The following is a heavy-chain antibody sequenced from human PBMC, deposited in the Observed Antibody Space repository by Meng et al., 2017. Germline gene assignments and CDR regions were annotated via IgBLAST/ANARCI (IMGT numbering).Heavy chain of an antibody. CDR3: ARLDSSGYYYDAFDI. CDR1: GYSFTSYW. CDR2: IYPGDSDT. J-gene: IGHJ3*02. Sequence: GGSLRLSCKGSGYSFTSYWIGWVRQMPGKGLDWMGIIYPGDSDTRYSPSFQGQVTISADKSISTAYLQWSSLKASDTAMYYCARLDSSGYYYDAFDIWGQGTMVTVSS. D-gene: IGHD3-22*01. V-gene: IGHV5-51*01.